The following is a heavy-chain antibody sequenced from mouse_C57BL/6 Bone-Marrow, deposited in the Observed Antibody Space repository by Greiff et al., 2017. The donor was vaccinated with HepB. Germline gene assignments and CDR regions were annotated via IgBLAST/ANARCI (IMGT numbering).Heavy chain of an antibody. V-gene: IGHV5-6*01. CDR2: ISSGGSYT. J-gene: IGHJ4*01. CDR1: GFTFSSYG. Sequence: EVQLVESGGDLVKPGGSLKLSCAASGFTFSSYGMSWVRQTPDKRLEWVATISSGGSYTYYPDSVKGRFTISRDNAKNTLYLQMSSLKSEDTALYYCARQVLEALYAMDYCGQGTSVTVSS. CDR3: ARQVLEALYAMDY.